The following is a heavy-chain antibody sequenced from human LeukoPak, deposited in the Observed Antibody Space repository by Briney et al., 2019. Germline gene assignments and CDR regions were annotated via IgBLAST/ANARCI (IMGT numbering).Heavy chain of an antibody. V-gene: IGHV4-61*01. CDR3: ARDIAFDI. CDR2: IYYSGST. Sequence: SETLSLTCTVSGGSISSSSYYWGWIRQPPGKGLEWIGYIYYSGSTNYNPSLKSRVTISVDTSKNQFSLKLSSVTAADTAVYYCARDIAFDIWGQGTMVTVSS. J-gene: IGHJ3*02. CDR1: GGSISSSSYY.